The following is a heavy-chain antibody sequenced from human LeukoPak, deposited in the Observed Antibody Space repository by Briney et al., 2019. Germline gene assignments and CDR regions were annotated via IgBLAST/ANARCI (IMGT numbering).Heavy chain of an antibody. CDR3: ARAATSHYFDY. V-gene: IGHV4-30-2*01. CDR2: IYYSGST. J-gene: IGHJ4*02. CDR1: GGSISSSGYY. Sequence: ASETLSLTCTVSGGSISSSGYYCSWIRQPPGKGLEWIGYIYYSGSTYYNPSLESRVTISGDRSKNQFSLKLSSVTAADTAVYYCARAATSHYFDYWGPGTLVTVSS.